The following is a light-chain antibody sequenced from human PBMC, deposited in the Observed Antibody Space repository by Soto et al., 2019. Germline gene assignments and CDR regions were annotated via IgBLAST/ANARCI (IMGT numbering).Light chain of an antibody. CDR1: ESVSSK. J-gene: IGKJ5*01. Sequence: EIVMTQSPATLSVPPGERATLSCRASESVSSKLVWYQKKPGQAPRLLIHDASTRATGIPDRFSGSGSGTDFTLTISRLETEDFAVYYCQQYGSSPITFGQGTRLEIK. CDR3: QQYGSSPIT. CDR2: DAS. V-gene: IGKV3-15*01.